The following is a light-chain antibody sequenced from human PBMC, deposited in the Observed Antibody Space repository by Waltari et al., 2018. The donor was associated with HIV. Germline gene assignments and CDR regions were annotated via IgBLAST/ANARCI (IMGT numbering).Light chain of an antibody. J-gene: IGKJ1*01. CDR3: QQYYSLPWT. Sequence: DIAMTQSPDTLTASLGERATINCRSSQKILYSANNKNYLAWYQQKSGHPPKVLFYWASTRESGVPNRFSGSGSGTDFTLTISSVQAEDVAVYYCQQYYSLPWTFGQGTKVEI. CDR1: QKILYSANNKNY. CDR2: WAS. V-gene: IGKV4-1*01.